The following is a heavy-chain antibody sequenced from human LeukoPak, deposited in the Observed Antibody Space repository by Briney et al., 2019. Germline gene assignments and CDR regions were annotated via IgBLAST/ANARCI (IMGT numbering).Heavy chain of an antibody. V-gene: IGHV3-30*04. Sequence: GRSLRLSCAASGFTFSSYAMHWVRHAPGEGLEWVAVISYDGSNKYYADSVKGRFTISRDNSKNTLYLQMNSLRAEDTAVYYCARDCSSTSCDDYYYYGMDVWGQGTTVTVSS. CDR1: GFTFSSYA. CDR3: ARDCSSTSCDDYYYYGMDV. D-gene: IGHD2-2*01. CDR2: ISYDGSNK. J-gene: IGHJ6*02.